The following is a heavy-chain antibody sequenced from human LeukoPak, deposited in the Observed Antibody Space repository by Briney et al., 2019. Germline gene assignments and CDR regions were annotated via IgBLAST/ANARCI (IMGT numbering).Heavy chain of an antibody. CDR1: GGTFSSYA. D-gene: IGHD5-18*01. CDR3: ARVNVDTAMALDY. V-gene: IGHV1-69*04. CDR2: IIPILGIA. J-gene: IGHJ4*02. Sequence: SVKVSFKASGGTFSSYAISWVRQAPGQGLEWMGRIIPILGIANYAQKFQGRVTITADKSTSTAYMELSSLRSEDTAVYYCARVNVDTAMALDYWGQGTLVTVSS.